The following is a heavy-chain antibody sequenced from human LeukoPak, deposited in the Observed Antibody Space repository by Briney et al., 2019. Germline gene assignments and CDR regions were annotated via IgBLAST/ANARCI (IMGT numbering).Heavy chain of an antibody. Sequence: PSETLSLTCTVSGGSISSYYWSWIRQPAGKGLEWIGRIYTSGSTNYNPSLKSRVTISVDKSKNQFSLKLSSVTAADTAVYYCARDHGGWYFSWLDPWGQGTLVTVSS. CDR2: IYTSGST. D-gene: IGHD6-19*01. CDR3: ARDHGGWYFSWLDP. CDR1: GGSISSYY. J-gene: IGHJ5*02. V-gene: IGHV4-4*07.